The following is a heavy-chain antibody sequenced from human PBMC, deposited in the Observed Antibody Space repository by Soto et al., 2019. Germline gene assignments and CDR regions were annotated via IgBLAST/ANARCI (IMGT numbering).Heavy chain of an antibody. CDR1: GFTFSDYY. J-gene: IGHJ4*02. CDR2: ISSSGSTI. D-gene: IGHD3-9*01. V-gene: IGHV3-11*01. Sequence: GGSLRLSCAASGFTFSDYYMSWIRQAPGKGLEWVSYISSSGSTIYYADSVKGRFTISRDNAKNSLYLQMNSLRAEDTAVYYCAKGRAFRYFDWPRMYFDYWGQGTLVTVSS. CDR3: AKGRAFRYFDWPRMYFDY.